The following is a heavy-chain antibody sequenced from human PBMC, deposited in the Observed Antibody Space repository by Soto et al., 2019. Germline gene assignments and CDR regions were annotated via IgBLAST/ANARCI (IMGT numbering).Heavy chain of an antibody. CDR3: AKDSNKYSSSLRGRYFDY. D-gene: IGHD4-4*01. Sequence: EVQLLESGGGLVQRGGSLRLCCAASGFPFSSYVMALVRQAPGKGLEWVSGISGGGSNTFYADSVKGRLTISSDNSKNTLLMPMNSMGAEDTAVYYCAKDSNKYSSSLRGRYFDYWGQGIGVTVSS. V-gene: IGHV3-23*01. J-gene: IGHJ4*02. CDR2: ISGGGSNT. CDR1: GFPFSSYV.